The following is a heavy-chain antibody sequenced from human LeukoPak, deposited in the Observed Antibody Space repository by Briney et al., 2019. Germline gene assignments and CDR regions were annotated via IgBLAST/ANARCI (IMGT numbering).Heavy chain of an antibody. D-gene: IGHD6-19*01. V-gene: IGHV1-18*01. CDR2: ISGYNGNT. J-gene: IGHJ3*02. CDR3: ARSGWGNRQAFDI. Sequence: AASVKVFCKASDYTFTSYGISWVRQAPGQGLEWMGWISGYNGNTKYAQKVQGRVTMTTDTSTSTAYMELRSLRSDDTAVYYCARSGWGNRQAFDIWGQGTMVTVSS. CDR1: DYTFTSYG.